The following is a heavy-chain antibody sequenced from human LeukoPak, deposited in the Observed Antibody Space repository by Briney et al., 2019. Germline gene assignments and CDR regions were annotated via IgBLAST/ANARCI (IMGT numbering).Heavy chain of an antibody. CDR1: GFTFSSHW. CDR2: IKHDGSEK. CDR3: ARKYS. V-gene: IGHV3-7*01. Sequence: GGSLRLSCAASGFTFSSHWMSGVRQAPGKGLEWVAYIKHDGSEKDYVNSVKGRFTISRDSAKNSLYLQMNSLSAEDTAVHYCARKYSWGQGTLVTVSS. J-gene: IGHJ4*02.